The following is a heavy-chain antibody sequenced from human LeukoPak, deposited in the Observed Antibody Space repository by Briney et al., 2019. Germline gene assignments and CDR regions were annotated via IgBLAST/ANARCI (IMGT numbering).Heavy chain of an antibody. CDR1: GFTFSSYG. CDR3: ARDLGLVATTYYYYYMDV. D-gene: IGHD5-12*01. V-gene: IGHV3-48*03. Sequence: PGGSLRLSCAASGFTFSSYGMNWVRQAPGKGLEWVSYISSSGSTIYYADSVKGRFTISRDNAKNSLYLQMNSLRAEDTAVYYCARDLGLVATTYYYYYMDVWGKGTTVTASS. J-gene: IGHJ6*03. CDR2: ISSSGSTI.